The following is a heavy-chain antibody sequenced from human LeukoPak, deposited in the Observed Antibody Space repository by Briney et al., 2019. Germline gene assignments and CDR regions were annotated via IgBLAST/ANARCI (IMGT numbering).Heavy chain of an antibody. CDR2: IYPGDSDT. V-gene: IGHV5-51*01. Sequence: GESLRISCKGSGYSFTSYWIGWVRQMPGKGLEGMGIIYPGDSDTRYSPSFQGQVTISADKSISTAYLQWSSLKASDTAMYYCARPSGYNPSAFDYWGQGTLVTVSS. D-gene: IGHD5-24*01. CDR3: ARPSGYNPSAFDY. J-gene: IGHJ4*02. CDR1: GYSFTSYW.